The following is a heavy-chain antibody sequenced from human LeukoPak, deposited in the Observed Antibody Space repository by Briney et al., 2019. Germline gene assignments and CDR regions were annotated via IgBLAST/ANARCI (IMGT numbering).Heavy chain of an antibody. J-gene: IGHJ6*02. CDR1: GFTFSSYA. V-gene: IGHV3-23*01. Sequence: GGSLRLSCAASGFTFSSYAMSWVRQAPGKGLEWVSAISGSGGSTYYADSVKGRFTTSRDNSKNTLYLQMNSLRAEDTAVYYCAKDRGDIVVVPAAIFGNYYYYGMDVWGQGTTVTVSS. CDR3: AKDRGDIVVVPAAIFGNYYYYGMDV. D-gene: IGHD2-2*01. CDR2: ISGSGGST.